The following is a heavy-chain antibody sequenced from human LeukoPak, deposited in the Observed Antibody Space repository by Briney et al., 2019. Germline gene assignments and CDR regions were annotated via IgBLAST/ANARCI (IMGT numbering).Heavy chain of an antibody. J-gene: IGHJ4*02. D-gene: IGHD3-10*01. CDR1: GYTFTSYD. V-gene: IGHV1-2*02. CDR2: LHPNSGGT. Sequence: ASVKVSCKASGYTFTSYDINWVRQATGQGLEWMGWLHPNSGGTNYAQKFQGRITLTRDTSISTAYMELSSLTSDDTAVYFCARWQEGSGTYYIDYWGQGTLVTVSS. CDR3: ARWQEGSGTYYIDY.